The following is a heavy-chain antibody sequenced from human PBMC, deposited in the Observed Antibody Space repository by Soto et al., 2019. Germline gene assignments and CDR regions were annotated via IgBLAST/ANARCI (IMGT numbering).Heavy chain of an antibody. CDR2: ISYDGNNK. CDR1: GFTFSSYA. Sequence: QVQLVESGGGVVQPGRSLRLSCAASGFTFSSYAMLWVRQAPGKGLEWVAVISYDGNNKYYADSVKGRFTISRDNSKNTLYLPMNSLRAEDTAVYYCARAGCDGGRCYTLVGLRYGMDVWGQGTTVTVSS. V-gene: IGHV3-30-3*01. D-gene: IGHD2-15*01. J-gene: IGHJ6*02. CDR3: ARAGCDGGRCYTLVGLRYGMDV.